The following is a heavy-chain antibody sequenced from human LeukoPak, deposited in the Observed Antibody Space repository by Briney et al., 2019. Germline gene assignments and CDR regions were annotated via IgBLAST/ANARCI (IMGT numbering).Heavy chain of an antibody. CDR1: GGSISTGSYY. V-gene: IGHV4-61*02. Sequence: SETLSLTCTVSGGSISTGSYYWSWIRQPAGKGLEWIGRIYTSGSTNYNPSLKSRVTMSVDTSKNQFSLKLSSVTAADTAVYYCARYSNGRGVDYYYYMDVWGKGTTVTISS. CDR3: ARYSNGRGVDYYYYMDV. CDR2: IYTSGST. D-gene: IGHD1-1*01. J-gene: IGHJ6*03.